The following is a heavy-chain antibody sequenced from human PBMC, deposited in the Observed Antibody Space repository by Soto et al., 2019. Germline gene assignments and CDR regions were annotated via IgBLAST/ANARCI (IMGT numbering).Heavy chain of an antibody. D-gene: IGHD6-13*01. V-gene: IGHV3-48*02. CDR1: GFTFSSYS. CDR2: ISSSSSTI. Sequence: GSLRLSCAASGFTFSSYSMNWVRQAPGKGLEWVSYISSSSSTIYYADSVKGRFTISRDNAKNSLYLQMNSLRDEDTAVYYCARALSSSWEWRFWGQGTLVTVSS. J-gene: IGHJ4*02. CDR3: ARALSSSWEWRF.